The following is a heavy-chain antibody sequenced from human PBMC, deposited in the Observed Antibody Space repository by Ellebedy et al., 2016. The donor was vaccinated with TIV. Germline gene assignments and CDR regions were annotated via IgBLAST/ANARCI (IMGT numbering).Heavy chain of an antibody. Sequence: GGSLRLSXAASGFTFSSYDMHWVRQATGKGLEWVSAIGTAGDTYYPGSVKGRFTISRENAKNSLYLQMNSLRAEDTAVYYCARGGGVHYGMDVWGQGTTVTVSS. J-gene: IGHJ6*02. CDR1: GFTFSSYD. D-gene: IGHD2-21*01. CDR3: ARGGGVHYGMDV. V-gene: IGHV3-13*01. CDR2: IGTAGDT.